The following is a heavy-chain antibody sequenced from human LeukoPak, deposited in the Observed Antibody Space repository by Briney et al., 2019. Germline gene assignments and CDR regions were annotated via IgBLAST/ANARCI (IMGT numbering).Heavy chain of an antibody. Sequence: GGSLRLSCAASGFTFSSYGMSWVRQAPGKGLEWVSAISGSGGSTYYADSVKGRFTISRDNSKNTLYLQMNSLRAEDTAVYYCARSTTHPYYNYMDVWGKGTTVTLSS. CDR3: ARSTTHPYYNYMDV. D-gene: IGHD4-17*01. CDR2: ISGSGGST. V-gene: IGHV3-23*01. CDR1: GFTFSSYG. J-gene: IGHJ6*03.